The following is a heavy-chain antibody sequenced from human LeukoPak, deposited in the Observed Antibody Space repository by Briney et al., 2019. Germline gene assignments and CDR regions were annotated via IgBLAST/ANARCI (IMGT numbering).Heavy chain of an antibody. Sequence: GGSLRLSCAASGFTFSSYAMSWVRQAPGKGMEWVSAISGSGDNTYYADSVKGRFTISRDNSKNTLYLQMNSPRVDDTAVYYCAKDPRRFDSWGQGTLVTVSS. CDR2: ISGSGDNT. D-gene: IGHD6-25*01. J-gene: IGHJ5*01. V-gene: IGHV3-23*01. CDR1: GFTFSSYA. CDR3: AKDPRRFDS.